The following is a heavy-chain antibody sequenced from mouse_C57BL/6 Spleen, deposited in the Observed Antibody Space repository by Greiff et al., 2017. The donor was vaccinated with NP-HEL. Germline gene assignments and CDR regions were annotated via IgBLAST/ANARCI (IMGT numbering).Heavy chain of an antibody. CDR3: ARVTTGASDY. CDR1: GYTFTSYW. Sequence: QVQLQQSGPELVKPGASVKISCKASGYTFTSYWITWVKQRPGQGLEWIGDIYPGSGSTNYNEKFKSKATLTVDTSSSTAYMQLSSLTSEDSAVYYCARVTTGASDYWGQGTTLTVSS. CDR2: IYPGSGST. V-gene: IGHV1-55*01. D-gene: IGHD2-1*01. J-gene: IGHJ2*01.